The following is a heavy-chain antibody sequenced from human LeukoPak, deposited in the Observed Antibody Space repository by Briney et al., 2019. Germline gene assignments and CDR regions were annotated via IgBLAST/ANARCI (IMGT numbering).Heavy chain of an antibody. CDR2: IFYRESFSYGGTT. D-gene: IGHD1/OR15-1a*01. V-gene: IGHV4-59*05. CDR1: GVSISGYY. Sequence: SETLSPTCTVAGVSISGYYWIWIRQSPGRGLEYIGSIFYRESFSYGGTTFYNPSLQSRVTISVDTSKNAFSLRLTSVTAADTAVYFCARQISGNKDYWGQGTLVTVSS. CDR3: ARQISGNKDY. J-gene: IGHJ4*02.